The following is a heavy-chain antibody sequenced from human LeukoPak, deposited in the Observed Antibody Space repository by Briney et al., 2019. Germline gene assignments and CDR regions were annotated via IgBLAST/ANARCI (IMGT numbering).Heavy chain of an antibody. V-gene: IGHV4-30-2*05. CDR1: GGSISSGGYS. Sequence: SETLSLTCAVSGGSISSGGYSWSWIRQPPGKGLEWIGYIYHSGSTYYNPSLKSRVTISVDTSKNQFSLKLSSVTAADTAVYYCARTSYYDSSGSLFSPWGQGTLVTVSS. CDR3: ARTSYYDSSGSLFSP. CDR2: IYHSGST. D-gene: IGHD3-22*01. J-gene: IGHJ5*02.